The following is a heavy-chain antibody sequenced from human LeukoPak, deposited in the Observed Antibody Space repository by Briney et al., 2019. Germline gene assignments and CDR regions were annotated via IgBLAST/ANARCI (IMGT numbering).Heavy chain of an antibody. V-gene: IGHV4-4*07. Sequence: SETLSLTCTVSGGSISSYYWSWIRQPAGKGLEWIGRIYTSGSTNYNPSLKSRVTMSVDTSKNQFSLKLSSVTAADTAVYYCARDRVVSSSSIRYYYYMDVWGKGTTVTVSS. J-gene: IGHJ6*03. CDR3: ARDRVVSSSSIRYYYYMDV. D-gene: IGHD6-6*01. CDR2: IYTSGST. CDR1: GGSISSYY.